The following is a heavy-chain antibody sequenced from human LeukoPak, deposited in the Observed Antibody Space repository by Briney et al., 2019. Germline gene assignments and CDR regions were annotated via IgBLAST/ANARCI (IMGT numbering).Heavy chain of an antibody. CDR2: IYSSGST. J-gene: IGHJ3*02. CDR1: SGSISTGNYY. Sequence: PSETLSLTCTVSSGSISTGNYYWGWVRQPPGKALEWIGSIYSSGSTYYNPSLKSRVIIIIDTPKNHFSLTLSSVTAADTAVYYCARSDGYGLVGIWGQGTMVTVSS. CDR3: ARSDGYGLVGI. D-gene: IGHD3-10*01. V-gene: IGHV4-39*07.